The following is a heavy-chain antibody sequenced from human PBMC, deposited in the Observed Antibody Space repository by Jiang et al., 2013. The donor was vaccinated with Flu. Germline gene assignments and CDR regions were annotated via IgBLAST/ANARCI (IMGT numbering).Heavy chain of an antibody. Sequence: KPTQTLTLTCTFSGFSLSTSGMCVSWIRQPPGKALEWLALIDWDDDKYYSTSLKTRLTISKDTSKNQVVLTMTNMDPVDTATYYCARIYRNIMTTVTTGFDYWGQGTLVTVSS. V-gene: IGHV2-70*01. D-gene: IGHD4-17*01. CDR2: IDWDDDK. J-gene: IGHJ4*02. CDR1: GFSLSTSGMC. CDR3: ARIYRNIMTTVTTGFDY.